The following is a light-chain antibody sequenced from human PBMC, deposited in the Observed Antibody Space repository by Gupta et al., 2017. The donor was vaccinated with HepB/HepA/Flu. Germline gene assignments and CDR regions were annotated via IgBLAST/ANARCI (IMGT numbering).Light chain of an antibody. J-gene: IGKJ1*01. CDR1: QSVWDSQ. Sequence: EVVLTQSPGTLSLSPGERATLSCRTSQSVWDSQLAWYQQKPGQPPRLLIYAISTRATGIPDRVSGSVSGTDFTLTISRLEPEDFAVYYCQQYDSSTWTFGPGTRVEIK. V-gene: IGKV3-20*01. CDR3: QQYDSSTWT. CDR2: AIS.